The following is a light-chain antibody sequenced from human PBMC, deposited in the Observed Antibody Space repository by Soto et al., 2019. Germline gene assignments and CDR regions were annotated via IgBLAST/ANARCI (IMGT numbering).Light chain of an antibody. Sequence: EIVLTQSPATLSSFPGDRVILSCRARQAVNTTLAWYQHKPGQAPRLLIYLASNRAAGVPARFSGSGSGTDFTLTISDVEPEDFAVYYCHQRQSWPRTFGQGTTVDVK. CDR3: HQRQSWPRT. V-gene: IGKV3-11*01. J-gene: IGKJ1*01. CDR2: LAS. CDR1: QAVNTT.